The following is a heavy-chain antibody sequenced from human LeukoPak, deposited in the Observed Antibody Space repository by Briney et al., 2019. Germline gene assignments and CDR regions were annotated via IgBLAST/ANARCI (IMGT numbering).Heavy chain of an antibody. CDR1: GYTFTSYA. J-gene: IGHJ6*02. CDR3: ARDDLPRPEIGLWFGELNYYGMDV. CDR2: INAGNGNT. D-gene: IGHD3-10*01. V-gene: IGHV1-3*01. Sequence: GASVTVSCTASGYTFTSYAMHWVRQAPGQRLEWMGWINAGNGNTKYSQKFQGRVTITRDTSASTAYMELSSLRSEDTAVYYCARDDLPRPEIGLWFGELNYYGMDVWGQGTTVTVSS.